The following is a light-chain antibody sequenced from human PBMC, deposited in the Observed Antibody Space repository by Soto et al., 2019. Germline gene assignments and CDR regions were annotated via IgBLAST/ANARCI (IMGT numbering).Light chain of an antibody. CDR1: SSDVGGYNY. CDR2: DVS. J-gene: IGLJ1*01. Sequence: QSALTHPRSVSWSPGQSVTISCTGTSSDVGGYNYVSWYQQHPGKAPKLMIYDVSKRPSGVPDRFSGSKSGNTASLTISGLQAEDEADYYCCSYAGSSYVFGTGTKVTVL. CDR3: CSYAGSSYV. V-gene: IGLV2-11*01.